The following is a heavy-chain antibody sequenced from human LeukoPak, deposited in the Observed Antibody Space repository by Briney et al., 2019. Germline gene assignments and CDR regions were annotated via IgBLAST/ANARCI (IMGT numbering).Heavy chain of an antibody. Sequence: GGSLRLSCAASGFTFSSYAMSWARQAPGKGLEWVSSISSSSSYIYYADSVKGPFTISRDNAKNSLYLQMNSLRAEDTAVYYCARARLGYCSSTSCYDPPSYIDYWGQGTLVTVSS. CDR3: ARARLGYCSSTSCYDPPSYIDY. V-gene: IGHV3-21*01. CDR2: ISSSSSYI. D-gene: IGHD2-2*01. CDR1: GFTFSSYA. J-gene: IGHJ4*02.